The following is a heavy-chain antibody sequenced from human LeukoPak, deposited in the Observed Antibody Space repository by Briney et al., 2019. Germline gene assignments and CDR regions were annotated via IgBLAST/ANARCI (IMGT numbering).Heavy chain of an antibody. V-gene: IGHV3-74*01. J-gene: IGHJ3*02. CDR2: INTDGSST. D-gene: IGHD3-22*01. CDR1: GFTFSSYW. Sequence: GGSLRLSCAASGFTFSSYWVHWVRQAPGKGLVWVSRINTDGSSTNYADSVKGRFTISRDNAKNTLYLQMSSLRAEDTAVYYCARDHSLLYYDSSRGSAFDIWGQGTMVTVSS. CDR3: ARDHSLLYYDSSRGSAFDI.